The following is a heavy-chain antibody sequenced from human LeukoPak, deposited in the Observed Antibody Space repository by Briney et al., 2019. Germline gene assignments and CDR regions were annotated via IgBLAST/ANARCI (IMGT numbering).Heavy chain of an antibody. CDR2: ISSSGSTI. Sequence: GGSLRLSCAASGFTFSSYSMNWVRQAPGKGLEWVSYISSSGSTIYYADSVKGRFTISRDNAKNSLYLQMNSLRAEDTAVYYCAKDTRRITMIVVVIRSPNYFDYWGQGTLVTVSS. CDR1: GFTFSSYS. J-gene: IGHJ4*02. D-gene: IGHD3-22*01. CDR3: AKDTRRITMIVVVIRSPNYFDY. V-gene: IGHV3-48*04.